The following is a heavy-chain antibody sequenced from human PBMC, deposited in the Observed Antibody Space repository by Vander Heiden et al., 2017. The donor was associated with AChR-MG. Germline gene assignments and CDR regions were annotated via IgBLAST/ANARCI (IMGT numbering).Heavy chain of an antibody. J-gene: IGHJ6*03. CDR3: ARHPNLYGNYYYMDV. CDR2: IYYSGST. V-gene: IGHV4-39*01. CDR1: GGSISSSSYY. Sequence: QLQLQESGPGLVKPSETLSITCTVSGGSISSSSYYWGWIRQPPGKGLEWIGSIYYSGSTYYNPSLKSRVTISVDTSKNQFSLKLSSVTAADTAVYYCARHPNLYGNYYYMDVWGKGTTVTVSS. D-gene: IGHD4-17*01.